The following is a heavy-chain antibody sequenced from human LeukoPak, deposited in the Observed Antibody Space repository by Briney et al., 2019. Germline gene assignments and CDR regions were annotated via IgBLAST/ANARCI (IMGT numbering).Heavy chain of an antibody. CDR2: INPSGGST. D-gene: IGHD4-23*01. V-gene: IGHV1-46*01. CDR3: ARDVAYYGGNSGTGSDY. CDR1: GYTFTSYY. J-gene: IGHJ4*02. Sequence: ASVKVSCKASGYTFTSYYMHWVRQAPGQGLEWMGIINPSGGSTSYAQKFQGRVTMTRDTSTSTVYMELSSLRSEDTAVYYCARDVAYYGGNSGTGSDYWGQGTLVTVSS.